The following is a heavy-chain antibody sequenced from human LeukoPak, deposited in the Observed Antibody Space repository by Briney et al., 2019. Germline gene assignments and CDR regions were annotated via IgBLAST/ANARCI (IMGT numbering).Heavy chain of an antibody. V-gene: IGHV3-21*01. CDR2: ISSSSYI. CDR1: GFTFSSYS. Sequence: GGSLRLSCAASGFTFSSYSMNWVRQAPGKGLEWVLSISSSSYIYYADSVKGRFTISRDNAKNSLYLQMNSLRAEDTAVYYCARDLHDDYGDYWGQGTLVTVSS. J-gene: IGHJ4*02. CDR3: ARDLHDDYGDY. D-gene: IGHD3-3*01.